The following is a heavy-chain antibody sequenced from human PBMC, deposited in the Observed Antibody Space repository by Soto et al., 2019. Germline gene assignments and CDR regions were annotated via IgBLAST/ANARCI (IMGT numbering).Heavy chain of an antibody. D-gene: IGHD1-26*01. V-gene: IGHV3-23*01. CDR2: ISGSGGST. J-gene: IGHJ6*02. CDR3: AKYSGSHYYYYGMDV. CDR1: GFTFSSYA. Sequence: GGSLRLSCAASGFTFSSYAMSWVRQAPGKGLEWVSAISGSGGSTYYADSVKGRFTISRDNSKNTLYLQMNSLRAEDTAVYYCAKYSGSHYYYYGMDVWGQGTTVTVSS.